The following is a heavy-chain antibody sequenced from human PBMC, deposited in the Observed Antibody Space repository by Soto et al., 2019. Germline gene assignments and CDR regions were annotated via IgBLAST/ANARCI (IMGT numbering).Heavy chain of an antibody. CDR1: GYTFTSHA. D-gene: IGHD3-22*01. J-gene: IGHJ4*02. V-gene: IGHV1-3*01. CDR3: ARGGQIYYYASSGYADKKFDY. CDR2: IDAGNGNT. Sequence: GASVKVSCKASGYTFTSHAMHWVRQAPGQRLEWMGWIDAGNGNTKYSQKFQGRVTITRDTSASTADMELSSLRSEDTAVYYCARGGQIYYYASSGYADKKFDYWGQGTLVTVSS.